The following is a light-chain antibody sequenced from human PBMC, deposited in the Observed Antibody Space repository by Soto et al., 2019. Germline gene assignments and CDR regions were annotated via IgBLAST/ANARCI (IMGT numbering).Light chain of an antibody. CDR3: MQALQTPWT. V-gene: IGKV2-28*01. Sequence: DIVMTQSPLSLPVTPGEPASISCRSSQSLLHSNGYKYLDWYLQKPGQSPQLLSYLGSNRASGVPDRFSASGSGTDFTLKISRVEAEDVGVYYCMQALQTPWTFGQGTKVEI. CDR1: QSLLHSNGYKY. J-gene: IGKJ1*01. CDR2: LGS.